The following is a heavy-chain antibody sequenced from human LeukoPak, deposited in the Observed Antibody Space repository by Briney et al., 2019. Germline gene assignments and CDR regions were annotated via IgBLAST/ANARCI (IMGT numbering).Heavy chain of an antibody. CDR1: GYTFTSYG. V-gene: IGHV1-18*01. D-gene: IGHD5-12*01. J-gene: IGHJ5*02. CDR2: ISAYNGNT. CDR3: ARTNIMATIDNWFDP. Sequence: ASVKVSCKASGYTFTSYGISWVRQAPGQGLEWMGWISAYNGNTNYAQKLQGRVTMTTDTSTSTAYMELRSLRSDDTAVYYCARTNIMATIDNWFDPWGQGTLVTVSS.